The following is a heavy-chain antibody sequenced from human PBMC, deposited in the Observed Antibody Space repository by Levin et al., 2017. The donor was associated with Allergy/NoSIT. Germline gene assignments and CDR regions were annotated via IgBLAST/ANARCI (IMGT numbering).Heavy chain of an antibody. V-gene: IGHV3-30-3*01. D-gene: IGHD3-22*01. CDR1: GFTFSSYA. Sequence: LSLTCAASGFTFSSYAMHWVRQAPGKGLEWVAVISYDGNNKYYADSVKGRFTISRDNSKNTLYLQMNSLRAEDTAVYYCARGKTMTPSDWGQGTLVTVSS. CDR2: ISYDGNNK. CDR3: ARGKTMTPSD. J-gene: IGHJ4*02.